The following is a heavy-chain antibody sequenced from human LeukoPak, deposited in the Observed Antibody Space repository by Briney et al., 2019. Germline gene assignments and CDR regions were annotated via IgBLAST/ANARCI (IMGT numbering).Heavy chain of an antibody. CDR3: ASSSRAGWLLYHYAFDY. D-gene: IGHD3-3*01. CDR1: GYTFTSYY. Sequence: ASVKVSCKASGYTFTSYYMHWVRQAPGQGLEWLGIINPSGGSTSYAQKFQGRVTMTRDTSTRTVYMELSSLRSEDTAVYYCASSSRAGWLLYHYAFDYWGQGTLVTVSS. V-gene: IGHV1-46*01. CDR2: INPSGGST. J-gene: IGHJ4*02.